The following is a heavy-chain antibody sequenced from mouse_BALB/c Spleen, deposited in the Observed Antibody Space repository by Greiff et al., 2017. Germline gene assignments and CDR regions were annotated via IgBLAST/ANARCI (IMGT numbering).Heavy chain of an antibody. J-gene: IGHJ2*01. CDR3: TREPDYGNFDY. D-gene: IGHD2-1*01. V-gene: IGHV1-5*01. Sequence: SGTVLARPGASVKMSCKASGYTFTSYWMHWVKQRPGQGLEWIGAIYPGNSDTSYNQKFKGKAKLTAVTSTSTAYMELSSLTNEDSAVYYCTREPDYGNFDYWGQGTTLTVSS. CDR2: IYPGNSDT. CDR1: GYTFTSYW.